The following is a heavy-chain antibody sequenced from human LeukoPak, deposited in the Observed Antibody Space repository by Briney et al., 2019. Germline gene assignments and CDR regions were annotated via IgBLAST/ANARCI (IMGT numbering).Heavy chain of an antibody. D-gene: IGHD4-23*01. Sequence: ASVKVSCKASGYTFTSYYMHWVRQAPGQGLEWMGIINPSGGSTSYAQKFQGRVTITADESTSTAYMELSSLRSEDTAVYYCARDRTVVTPNYFDYWGQGTLVTVSS. CDR2: INPSGGST. CDR3: ARDRTVVTPNYFDY. V-gene: IGHV1-46*01. CDR1: GYTFTSYY. J-gene: IGHJ4*02.